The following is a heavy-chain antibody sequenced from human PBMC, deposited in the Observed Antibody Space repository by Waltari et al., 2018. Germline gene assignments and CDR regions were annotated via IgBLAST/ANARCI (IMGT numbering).Heavy chain of an antibody. V-gene: IGHV1-58*01. D-gene: IGHD1-7*01. J-gene: IGHJ3*02. Sequence: QMQLVQSGPEVKKPGTSVKVSCKASGFTFTSSAVQWVRQARGHRLEWIGWIVVGSGNTNYEQKFQERVTITRDMSTSRAYMELSSLRSEDTAVYYCAATATGTTLDAFDIWGQGTMVTVSS. CDR1: GFTFTSSA. CDR2: IVVGSGNT. CDR3: AATATGTTLDAFDI.